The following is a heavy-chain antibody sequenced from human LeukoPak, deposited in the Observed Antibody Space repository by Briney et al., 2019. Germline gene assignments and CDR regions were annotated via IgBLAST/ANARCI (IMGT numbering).Heavy chain of an antibody. Sequence: ASVKVSCKASGYTFTGYYMHWVRQAPGQGLEWMGWINPNSGGTNYAQKFQGTVTMTRDTSISTAYMELSRLRFDDTAVYYCARDGGPDSSGYYYIGYFDYWGQGTLVTVSS. CDR2: INPNSGGT. CDR1: GYTFTGYY. J-gene: IGHJ4*02. D-gene: IGHD3-22*01. CDR3: ARDGGPDSSGYYYIGYFDY. V-gene: IGHV1-2*02.